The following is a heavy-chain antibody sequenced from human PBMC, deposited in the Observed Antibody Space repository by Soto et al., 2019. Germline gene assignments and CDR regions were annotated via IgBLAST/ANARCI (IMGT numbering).Heavy chain of an antibody. V-gene: IGHV4-30-2*01. CDR3: ASSRGVLRYFDWTGNEAFDI. CDR1: GSSISNGGYS. Sequence: PSETLSLTCAVSGSSISNGGYSWSWIRQPPGKDLEWIGYIYHSGSTYYNPSLKSRVTISVDRSKNQFSLKLSSVTAADTAVYYCASSRGVLRYFDWTGNEAFDIWGQGTMVT. D-gene: IGHD3-9*01. J-gene: IGHJ3*02. CDR2: IYHSGST.